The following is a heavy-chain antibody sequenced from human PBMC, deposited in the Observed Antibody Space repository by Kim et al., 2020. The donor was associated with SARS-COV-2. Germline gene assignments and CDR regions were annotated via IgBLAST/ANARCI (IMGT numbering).Heavy chain of an antibody. J-gene: IGHJ3*02. Sequence: GGSLRLSCAASGFTFSSYAMSWVRQAPGKGLEWVSAISGSGGSTSYADSLKGRFTISRDNSKNTLYLQMNSLRAEDTAVYYCAKDLIVLMVYAIYGAFDIWGQGTMVTVSS. CDR2: ISGSGGST. D-gene: IGHD2-8*01. CDR3: AKDLIVLMVYAIYGAFDI. CDR1: GFTFSSYA. V-gene: IGHV3-23*01.